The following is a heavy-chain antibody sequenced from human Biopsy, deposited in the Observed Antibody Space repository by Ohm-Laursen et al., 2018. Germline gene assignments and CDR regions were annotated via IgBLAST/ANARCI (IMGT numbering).Heavy chain of an antibody. CDR3: ARTPILIVSAGLVYRHRRHLQGMDV. CDR1: GFSLSARGMC. Sequence: THTLTLTCSFSGFSLSARGMCVSWIRQAPGKALEWLARVDWGDYKDYSASLQTKLSISKDTSNDQVVLTVNNVDPADTATYYCARTPILIVSAGLVYRHRRHLQGMDVWGQGIAVTVS. V-gene: IGHV2-70*11. CDR2: VDWGDYK. D-gene: IGHD6-13*01. J-gene: IGHJ6*02.